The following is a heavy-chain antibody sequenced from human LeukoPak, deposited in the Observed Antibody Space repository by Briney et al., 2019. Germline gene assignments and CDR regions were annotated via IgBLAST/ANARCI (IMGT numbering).Heavy chain of an antibody. V-gene: IGHV4-39*01. CDR1: GGSISSSDYY. Sequence: SETLSLTCTVSGGSISSSDYYWGWLRQPPGKGLEWIGSMDYSGSTHYKPFLNSLLTLSVDTSKNQFSLKLTSVTAADTAVYYCARPRIRGTYPTPFEYWGQGTLVTVSS. CDR2: MDYSGST. J-gene: IGHJ4*02. D-gene: IGHD1-26*01. CDR3: ARPRIRGTYPTPFEY.